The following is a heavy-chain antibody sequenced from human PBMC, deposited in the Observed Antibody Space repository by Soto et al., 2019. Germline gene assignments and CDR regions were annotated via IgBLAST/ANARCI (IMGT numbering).Heavy chain of an antibody. CDR2: MNPNSGNT. D-gene: IGHD3-3*01. V-gene: IGHV1-8*01. CDR3: ARGLNPPTPWPFWSGYQSDAFDI. Sequence: GASVKVSCKASGGTFSSYDINWVRQATGQGLEWMGWMNPNSGNTGYAQKFQGRVTMTRNTSISTAYMELSSLRSEDTAVYYCARGLNPPTPWPFWSGYQSDAFDIWGQGTMVTVSS. J-gene: IGHJ3*02. CDR1: GGTFSSYD.